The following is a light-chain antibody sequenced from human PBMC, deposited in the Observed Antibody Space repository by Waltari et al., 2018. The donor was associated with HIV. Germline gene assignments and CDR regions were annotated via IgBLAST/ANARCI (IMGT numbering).Light chain of an antibody. CDR1: ESVNSN. CDR3: QNYNSAPPT. CDR2: GAS. J-gene: IGKJ5*01. V-gene: IGKV3D-15*02. Sequence: EIVMIQSPGTLTVSPGERATLSCRASESVNSNLAWYQRKPGQAPRLLIFGASTRATGVADRFSGSASGTDFTLTISSLQPDDVATYYCQNYNSAPPTFGQGTRLDIK.